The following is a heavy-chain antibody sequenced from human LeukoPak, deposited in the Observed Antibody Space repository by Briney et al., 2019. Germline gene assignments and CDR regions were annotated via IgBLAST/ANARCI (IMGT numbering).Heavy chain of an antibody. D-gene: IGHD6-19*01. CDR3: ARDPSNTSGWKTWFDP. CDR2: ISAYNGDT. Sequence: ASVKVSCKASGYTFTSYGISWVRQAPGQGLEWMGWISAYNGDTKYAQSLQGRVTLTTYTSTTTAYLELRSQTSDDTAVYYCARDPSNTSGWKTWFDPWGQGTLVTVSS. CDR1: GYTFTSYG. J-gene: IGHJ5*02. V-gene: IGHV1-18*01.